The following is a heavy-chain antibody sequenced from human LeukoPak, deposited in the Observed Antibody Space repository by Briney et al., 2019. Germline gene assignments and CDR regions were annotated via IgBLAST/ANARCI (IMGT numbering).Heavy chain of an antibody. V-gene: IGHV1-8*03. Sequence: ASVKVSCKASGYTFTSHDINWVRQATGQGLEWMGWMNPNSGNTGYAQKFQGRVTITRNTSISTAYMELSSLRSEDTAVYYCARPSGGNSSYYFDYWGQGTLVTVSS. D-gene: IGHD4-23*01. CDR3: ARPSGGNSSYYFDY. CDR2: MNPNSGNT. J-gene: IGHJ4*02. CDR1: GYTFTSHD.